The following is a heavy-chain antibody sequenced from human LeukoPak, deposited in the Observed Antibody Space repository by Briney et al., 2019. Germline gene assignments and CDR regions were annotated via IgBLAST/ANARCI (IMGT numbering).Heavy chain of an antibody. J-gene: IGHJ5*02. CDR1: GGSISSSSYY. CDR2: IYYSGST. CDR3: ARHQPMTINWFDP. V-gene: IGHV4-39*01. D-gene: IGHD3-9*01. Sequence: SETLSLTCTVSGGSISSSSYYWGWIRQPPGKGLEWIGSIYYSGSTYYNPSLKSRVTISVDTSKNQFSLKLSSVTAADTAVYYCARHQPMTINWFDPWGQGTLVTVSS.